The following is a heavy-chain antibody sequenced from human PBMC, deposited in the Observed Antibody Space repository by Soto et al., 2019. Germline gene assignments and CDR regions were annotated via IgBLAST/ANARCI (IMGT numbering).Heavy chain of an antibody. D-gene: IGHD5-18*01. Sequence: PEETLSLTCAVYGGSCSGYYWSWIRQPPGKVLEWIGEINHSGSTNYNPSLKSRVTISVDTSKNQFSLKLSSVTAADTAVYYCARGSYGYHYYYYGMDVWGQGTTVTVS. V-gene: IGHV4-34*01. CDR1: GGSCSGYY. J-gene: IGHJ6*02. CDR3: ARGSYGYHYYYYGMDV. CDR2: INHSGST.